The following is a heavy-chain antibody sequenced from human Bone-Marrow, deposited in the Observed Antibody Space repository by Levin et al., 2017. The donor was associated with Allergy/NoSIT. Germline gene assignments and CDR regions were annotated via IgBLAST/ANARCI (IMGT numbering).Heavy chain of an antibody. V-gene: IGHV1-18*01. J-gene: IGHJ5*02. CDR2: ISAFHGDT. D-gene: IGHD2-2*01. Sequence: ASVKVSCKASGGTFGSSSISWVRQAPGQGLEWMGWISAFHGDTKYTQKFQGRVTMTTDTSTSTAYMELTSLRSDDTAVYYCARDGRPYCSSTSCYRVAWFDPWGQGTQVTVSS. CDR3: ARDGRPYCSSTSCYRVAWFDP. CDR1: GGTFGSSS.